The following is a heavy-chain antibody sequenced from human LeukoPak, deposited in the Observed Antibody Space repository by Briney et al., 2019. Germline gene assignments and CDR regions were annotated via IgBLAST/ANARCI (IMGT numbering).Heavy chain of an antibody. Sequence: GGSLRLSCAASGFTFSSYGMHWVRQAPGKALEWVAVIWYDGGNKYYADSVKGRFTISRDNSDNMLYLQMNSLRGDDTAVYFCARAVGPFDYWGQGTLVTASS. CDR1: GFTFSSYG. J-gene: IGHJ4*02. CDR3: ARAVGPFDY. CDR2: IWYDGGNK. V-gene: IGHV3-33*01.